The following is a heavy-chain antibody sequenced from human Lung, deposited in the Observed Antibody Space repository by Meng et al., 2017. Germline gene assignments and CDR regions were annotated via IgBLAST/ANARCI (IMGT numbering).Heavy chain of an antibody. D-gene: IGHD4-11*01. V-gene: IGHV4-34*01. CDR1: GGSFSDYY. CDR2: INHSGST. CDR3: ARGPTTMAHDFDY. Sequence: GDLQQGGAGLLKPSATPSLTCVVSGGSFSDYYWSWIRQPPGKGLEWIGEINHSGSTNYNPSLESRATISVDTSQNNLSLKLSSVTAADSAVYYCARGPTTMAHDFDYWGQGTLVTVSS. J-gene: IGHJ4*02.